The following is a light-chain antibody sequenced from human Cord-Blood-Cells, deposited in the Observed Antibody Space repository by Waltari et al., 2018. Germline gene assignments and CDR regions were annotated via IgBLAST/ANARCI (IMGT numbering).Light chain of an antibody. CDR1: QSISSW. CDR2: DAS. Sequence: QITPFPSTPASIVGNKVPNTCRASQSISSWLAWYQQKPGKAPKLLIYDASSLESGVPSRFSGSGSGTEFTLTISSLQPDDFATYYCQQYNSYLFTFGPGTKVDIK. J-gene: IGKJ3*01. CDR3: QQYNSYLFT. V-gene: IGKV1-5*01.